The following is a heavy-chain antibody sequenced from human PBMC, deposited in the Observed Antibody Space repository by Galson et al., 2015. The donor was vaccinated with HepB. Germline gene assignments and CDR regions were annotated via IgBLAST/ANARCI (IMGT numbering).Heavy chain of an antibody. J-gene: IGHJ5*02. CDR2: INSDGSTT. CDR3: ARVPLGVVPQSANWFGP. CDR1: GFTFSSYW. Sequence: SLRLSCAASGFTFSSYWMHWVRQAPGKGLVWVSRINSDGSTTTYADSVKGRFTISIDNAKNTLYLQMNSLRAEDTAVYYCARVPLGVVPQSANWFGPWGQGTLVTVSS. V-gene: IGHV3-74*01. D-gene: IGHD3-16*01.